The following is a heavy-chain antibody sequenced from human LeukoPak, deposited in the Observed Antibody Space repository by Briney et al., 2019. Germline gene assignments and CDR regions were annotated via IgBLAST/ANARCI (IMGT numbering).Heavy chain of an antibody. J-gene: IGHJ4*02. Sequence: SETLSLTCAVYGGSFSGYYWSWIRQPPGKGLEWIGEINHSGSTNYNPSLKSRVTISVDTSKNQFSLKLSSVTAADTAVYYCARLNYYGFDYWGQGTLVTFSS. V-gene: IGHV4-34*01. CDR1: GGSFSGYY. CDR3: ARLNYYGFDY. CDR2: INHSGST. D-gene: IGHD1-26*01.